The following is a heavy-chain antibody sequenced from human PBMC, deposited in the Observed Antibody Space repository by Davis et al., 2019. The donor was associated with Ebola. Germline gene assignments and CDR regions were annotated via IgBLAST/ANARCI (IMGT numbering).Heavy chain of an antibody. CDR2: IRYDGNRK. CDR1: EYTLRSYG. J-gene: IGHJ4*02. V-gene: IGHV3-30*02. D-gene: IGHD3-3*01. CDR3: TTDAYYDFWSGYPIDY. Sequence: GGSLRLSCAASEYTLRSYGIHWVRQAPGKGLEWVSFIRYDGNRKYYADSVKGRFTISRDNSKGTLYLQMNSLRTEDTAVYYCTTDAYYDFWSGYPIDYWGQGTLVTVSS.